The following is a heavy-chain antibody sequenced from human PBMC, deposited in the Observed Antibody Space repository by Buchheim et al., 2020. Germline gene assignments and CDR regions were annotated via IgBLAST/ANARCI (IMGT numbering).Heavy chain of an antibody. V-gene: IGHV4-39*07. Sequence: QLQLQESGPGLVKPSETLPLNCIVSGGSIGSTNSFWGWIRQPPGKGLEWIGSIYYSGNTYYNPSLKSRVTISLDTSKNQFSLKLTSVTAADTAVYYCARDPSAYVTLVRGVDGMDVWGQGTT. CDR1: GGSIGSTNSF. J-gene: IGHJ6*02. CDR3: ARDPSAYVTLVRGVDGMDV. D-gene: IGHD3-10*01. CDR2: IYYSGNT.